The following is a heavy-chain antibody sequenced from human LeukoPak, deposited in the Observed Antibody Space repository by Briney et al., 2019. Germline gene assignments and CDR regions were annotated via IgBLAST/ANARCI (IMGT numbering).Heavy chain of an antibody. V-gene: IGHV4-34*01. Sequence: PSETLSLTCAIYGGSFSDYYWSWIRQPPGKGLEWIGEINHSGSTNYNPSLKSRVTISVDTSKNQFSLRLISVTAADTAVYYCARDHYGDYVPFDYWGQGTLVTVSS. J-gene: IGHJ4*02. D-gene: IGHD4-17*01. CDR1: GGSFSDYY. CDR2: INHSGST. CDR3: ARDHYGDYVPFDY.